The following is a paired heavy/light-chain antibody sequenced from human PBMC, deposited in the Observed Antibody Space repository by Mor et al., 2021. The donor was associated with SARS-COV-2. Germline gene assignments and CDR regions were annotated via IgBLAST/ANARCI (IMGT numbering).Light chain of an antibody. CDR1: QSLLHSNGYNY. J-gene: IGKJ2*01. CDR2: LGS. CDR3: MQALQTPPAYT. Sequence: DIVMTQSPLSLPVTPGEPASISCRSSQSLLHSNGYNYLDWYLQKPGQSPQLLIYLGSNRASGVPDRFSGSGSGTDFTLKISRVEAEDVGIYYCMQALQTPPAYTFGQGTKLEI. V-gene: IGKV2-28*01.
Heavy chain of an antibody. V-gene: IGHV1-2*06. J-gene: IGHJ6*02. CDR2: INPNSGGT. CDR1: GYTFTGYY. CDR3: ARVPYSSSPSYYYYGMHV. Sequence: QVQLVQSGAEVKKPGASVKVSCKASGYTFTGYYMHWVRQAPGKGLEWMGRINPNSGGTNYAQKFQGRVAMTRDTSISTAYMELSGLRSDDTAVYYCARVPYSSSPSYYYYGMHVWGQGTTVTVSS. D-gene: IGHD6-6*01.